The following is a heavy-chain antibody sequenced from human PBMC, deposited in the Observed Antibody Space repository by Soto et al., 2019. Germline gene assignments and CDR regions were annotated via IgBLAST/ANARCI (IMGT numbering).Heavy chain of an antibody. CDR3: ARGRATVTRTYAYYYYGMDV. CDR1: GGTFSSYA. D-gene: IGHD4-4*01. V-gene: IGHV1-69*13. Sequence: SVKVSCKASGGTFSSYAISWVRQAPGQGLEWMGGIFPIFGTANYAQKFQGRVTITADESTSTAYMELSSLRSEDTAVYYCARGRATVTRTYAYYYYGMDVWGQGTPVTVSS. CDR2: IFPIFGTA. J-gene: IGHJ6*02.